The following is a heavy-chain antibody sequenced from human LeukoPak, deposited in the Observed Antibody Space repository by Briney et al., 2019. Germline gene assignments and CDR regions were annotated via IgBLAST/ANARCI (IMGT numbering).Heavy chain of an antibody. CDR3: ARVMGRGSGSYYKAMGV. D-gene: IGHD3-10*01. J-gene: IGHJ6*03. Sequence: PGGSLRLSCAASGFTVSSNYMSWVRQAPGKGLEYVSAISSNGGSTYYADSVKGRFSISRDNSKNTLYLQMNSLRAEDTAVYYCARVMGRGSGSYYKAMGVWGKGTTVTISS. CDR2: ISSNGGST. CDR1: GFTVSSNY. V-gene: IGHV3-64*04.